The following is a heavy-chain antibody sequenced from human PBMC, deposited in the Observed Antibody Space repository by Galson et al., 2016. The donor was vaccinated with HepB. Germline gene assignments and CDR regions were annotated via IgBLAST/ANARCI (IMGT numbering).Heavy chain of an antibody. CDR2: ISSSGGST. Sequence: SLRLSCAASGFTFNSYAMNWVRQAPGKGLEWVSGISSSGGSTYYADSVKGRFTISRDNSKNTLYLQMNSLRAEDTAIYYCAKRGRAFDIWGQGTMVTVSS. CDR3: AKRGRAFDI. J-gene: IGHJ3*02. D-gene: IGHD3-10*01. V-gene: IGHV3-23*01. CDR1: GFTFNSYA.